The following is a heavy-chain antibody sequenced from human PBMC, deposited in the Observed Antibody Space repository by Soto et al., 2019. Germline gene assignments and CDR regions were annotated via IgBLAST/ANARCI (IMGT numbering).Heavy chain of an antibody. D-gene: IGHD4-4*01. J-gene: IGHJ6*02. CDR3: AREGNSGPYSFYAMDV. Sequence: QVQLQESGPGLVKPSETLSLTCTVSGGSVSSGSYYWSWIRQPPGKGLEWIGYIYYTGSTNYKPSLKSRVTISVDTSKNQFSLQLSSVTAADTAVYYCAREGNSGPYSFYAMDVWGQGTTVTVSS. CDR2: IYYTGST. V-gene: IGHV4-61*01. CDR1: GGSVSSGSYY.